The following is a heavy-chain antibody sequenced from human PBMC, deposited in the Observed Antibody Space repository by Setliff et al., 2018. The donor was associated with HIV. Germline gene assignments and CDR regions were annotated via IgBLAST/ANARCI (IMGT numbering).Heavy chain of an antibody. CDR3: AKTPSSGWYSLYLDY. CDR1: GFTFSSYG. J-gene: IGHJ4*02. Sequence: PGGSLRLSCVASGFTFSSYGMHWVRQAPGKGLEWVAFILHDGSDKDCSDSVKGRFTISRDDSKNTLYLQMNSLRAEDTAVYYCAKTPSSGWYSLYLDYWGQGTLVTVSS. V-gene: IGHV3-30*02. CDR2: ILHDGSDK. D-gene: IGHD6-19*01.